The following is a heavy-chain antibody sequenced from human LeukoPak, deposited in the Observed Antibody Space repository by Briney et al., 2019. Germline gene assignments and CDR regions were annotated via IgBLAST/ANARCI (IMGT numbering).Heavy chain of an antibody. CDR1: GYTFTSYA. V-gene: IGHV1-3*01. J-gene: IGHJ6*02. CDR2: INAGNGNT. CDR3: ARAINRYNWNSRFYYYYYGMDV. Sequence: ASVKVSCKASGYTFTSYAMHWVRQAPGQRLEWMGWINAGNGNTKYSQKFQGRVTITRDTSASTAYMELSSLRSEDTAVYYCARAINRYNWNSRFYYYYYGMDVWGQGTTVTVSS. D-gene: IGHD1-7*01.